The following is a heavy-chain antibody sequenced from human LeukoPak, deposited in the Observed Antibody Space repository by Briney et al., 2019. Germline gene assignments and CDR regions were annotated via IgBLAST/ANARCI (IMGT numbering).Heavy chain of an antibody. V-gene: IGHV4-59*01. CDR2: IYYSGST. CDR1: GGSISSYY. J-gene: IGHJ6*03. Sequence: KSSETLSLTCTVSGGSISSYYWSWIRQPPGKGLEWIGYIYYSGSTNYNPSLKSRVTISVDTSEHQFSLKLSSVTAADTAVYYCARVIIVGATPTHYYYYMDVWGKGTTVTVSS. CDR3: ARVIIVGATPTHYYYYMDV. D-gene: IGHD1-26*01.